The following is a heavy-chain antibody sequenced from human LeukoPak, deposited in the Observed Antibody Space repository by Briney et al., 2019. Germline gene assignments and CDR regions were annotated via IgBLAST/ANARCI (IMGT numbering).Heavy chain of an antibody. CDR2: IRGDGSDA. V-gene: IGHV3-74*01. Sequence: GGSLRLSCPASGFTLSNYNMNWVHQAPGKGLVWVSRIRGDGSDARYAESVKGRFTISRDNAKNTLYLQMNSLRDEDTAVYYCARDWFHAIDYWGQGTLVTVSS. D-gene: IGHD2/OR15-2a*01. CDR3: ARDWFHAIDY. CDR1: GFTLSNYN. J-gene: IGHJ4*02.